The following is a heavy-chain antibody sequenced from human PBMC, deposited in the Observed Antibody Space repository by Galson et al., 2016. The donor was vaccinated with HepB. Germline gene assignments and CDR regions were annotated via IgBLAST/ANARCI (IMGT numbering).Heavy chain of an antibody. CDR3: ARGSNYFDYYYYGMDV. CDR2: IWYDGSTK. D-gene: IGHD4-11*01. CDR1: GFTFSSYG. J-gene: IGHJ6*02. V-gene: IGHV3-33*01. Sequence: SLRLSCAASGFTFSSYGLHWVRQAPGKGLEWVAVIWYDGSTKYYADSVKGRFTISRDNSKNTLYLQMTSLSAEDTAVYYCARGSNYFDYYYYGMDVWGQGTTVTVSS.